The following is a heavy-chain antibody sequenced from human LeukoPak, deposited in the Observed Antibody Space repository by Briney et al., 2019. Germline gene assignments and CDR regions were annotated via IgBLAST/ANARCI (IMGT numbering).Heavy chain of an antibody. CDR1: GYTFTSYG. D-gene: IGHD2-15*01. V-gene: IGHV1-18*01. J-gene: IGHJ6*02. Sequence: RGASVKVSCKASGYTFTSYGISWVRQAPGQGLEWMGWISSYNGNTNYAQKLQGRVTMTTDTSTSTAYMELRSLRSDDTAMYYCAREREIVVVVAATHYYYGMDVWGQGTTVTVSS. CDR3: AREREIVVVVAATHYYYGMDV. CDR2: ISSYNGNT.